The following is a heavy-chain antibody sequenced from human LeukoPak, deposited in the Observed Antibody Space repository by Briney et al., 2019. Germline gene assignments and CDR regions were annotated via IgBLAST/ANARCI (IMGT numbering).Heavy chain of an antibody. CDR2: INPSGGST. CDR3: ARDHVGGSYIYYYYGMDV. CDR1: GYTFTGYY. Sequence: GASVKVSCKASGYTFTGYYMHWVRQAPGQGLEWMGIINPSGGSTSYAQKFQGRVTMTRDTSTSTVYMELSSLRSEDTAVYYCARDHVGGSYIYYYYGMDVWGQGTTVTVSS. V-gene: IGHV1-46*01. J-gene: IGHJ6*02. D-gene: IGHD1-26*01.